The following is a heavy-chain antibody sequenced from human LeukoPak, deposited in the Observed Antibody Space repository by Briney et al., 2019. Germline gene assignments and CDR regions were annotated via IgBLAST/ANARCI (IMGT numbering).Heavy chain of an antibody. Sequence: ASVKVSCKASGYTFAEYGITWVRQAPGQGLEWMGWISTVNGNTNYAQKLQGRVAMTTDTSTSTVYMELRSLRSDDTAVYYCARSLVPANFDYWGQGTLVTVSS. D-gene: IGHD2-2*01. CDR3: ARSLVPANFDY. J-gene: IGHJ4*02. CDR1: GYTFAEYG. V-gene: IGHV1-18*01. CDR2: ISTVNGNT.